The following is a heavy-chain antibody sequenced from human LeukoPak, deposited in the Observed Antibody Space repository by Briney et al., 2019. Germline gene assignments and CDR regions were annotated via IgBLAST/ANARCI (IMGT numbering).Heavy chain of an antibody. CDR1: GDSIIGYY. CDR2: IHYSGST. J-gene: IGHJ1*01. Sequence: SETLSLTCTVSGDSIIGYYWSWIRQPPGKGLEWIGYIHYSGSTNYNPSLKSRVTISVDTSKNQFSLKLSSVTAADTAVYYCARRDWAYGEIYFQHWGQGTLVTVSS. D-gene: IGHD4-17*01. V-gene: IGHV4-59*08. CDR3: ARRDWAYGEIYFQH.